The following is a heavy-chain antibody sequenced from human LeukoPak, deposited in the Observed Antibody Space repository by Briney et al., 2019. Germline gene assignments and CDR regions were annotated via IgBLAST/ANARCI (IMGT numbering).Heavy chain of an antibody. CDR1: GYISTSYW. CDR2: IYPGDSDT. D-gene: IGHD6-13*01. CDR3: ARHMLGYSSSWLRPPDY. V-gene: IGHV5-51*01. Sequence: GESLKISCKGSGYISTSYWIGWVRQMAGKRLEWMGIIYPGDSDTRYSPSFQGQVTISADKSISTAYLQWSSLKASDTAMYYCARHMLGYSSSWLRPPDYWGQGTLVTVSS. J-gene: IGHJ4*02.